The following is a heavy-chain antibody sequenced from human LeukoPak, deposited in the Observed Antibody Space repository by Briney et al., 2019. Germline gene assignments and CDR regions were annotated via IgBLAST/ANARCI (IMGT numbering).Heavy chain of an antibody. V-gene: IGHV1-18*01. CDR1: GYTFTSYG. CDR2: ISAYNGNT. Sequence: GASVKVSCKASGYTFTSYGISWVRQAPGQGLEWMGWISAYNGNTNYAQKLQGRVTMTTDTSTSTAYMELRSLRSDDTAVYYCARAYLYYDFWSGYLNRYYYYMDVWGKGTTVTVSS. J-gene: IGHJ6*03. CDR3: ARAYLYYDFWSGYLNRYYYYMDV. D-gene: IGHD3-3*01.